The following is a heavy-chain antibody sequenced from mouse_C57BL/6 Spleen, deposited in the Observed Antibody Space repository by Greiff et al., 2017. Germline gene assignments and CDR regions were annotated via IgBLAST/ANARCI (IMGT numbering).Heavy chain of an antibody. V-gene: IGHV1-42*01. J-gene: IGHJ4*01. CDR1: GYSFTGYY. D-gene: IGHD1-1*02. CDR3: ARGGAMDD. CDR2: INPSTGGT. Sequence: VQLQQSGPELVKPGASVKISCKASGYSFTGYYMNWVKQSPEKSLEWIGEINPSTGGTTYNQKFKAKATLTVDKSSSTAYMQLKSLTSEDSAVYCCARGGAMDDWGQGTSVTVSS.